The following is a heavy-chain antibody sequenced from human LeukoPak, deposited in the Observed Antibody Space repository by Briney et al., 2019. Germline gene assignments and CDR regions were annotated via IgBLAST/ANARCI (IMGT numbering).Heavy chain of an antibody. J-gene: IGHJ4*02. D-gene: IGHD2-2*01. CDR1: GFTFSSYA. V-gene: IGHV3-23*01. Sequence: PGGSLRLSCAASGFTFSSYAMSWVRQAPGKGLEWVSAISGSGGSTYYADSVKGRFTISRDNSKNTLYLQMNSLRAEDTAVYYCARDRGSDIVVVPAAKSLDYWGQGTLVTVSS. CDR3: ARDRGSDIVVVPAAKSLDY. CDR2: ISGSGGST.